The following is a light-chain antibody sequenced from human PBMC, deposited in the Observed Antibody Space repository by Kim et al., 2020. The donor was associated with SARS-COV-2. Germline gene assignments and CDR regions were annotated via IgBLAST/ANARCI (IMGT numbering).Light chain of an antibody. J-gene: IGKJ4*01. Sequence: EIVLTQSPGTLSLSPGERVTLSCRASQSVSSSYLAWYQQKPGQAPRLLIYGASSRATGITDRFSGSGSGTDFTLTISRLEPEDFAVYYCQQYGSSPLTFGGGTKLEI. V-gene: IGKV3-20*01. CDR1: QSVSSSY. CDR3: QQYGSSPLT. CDR2: GAS.